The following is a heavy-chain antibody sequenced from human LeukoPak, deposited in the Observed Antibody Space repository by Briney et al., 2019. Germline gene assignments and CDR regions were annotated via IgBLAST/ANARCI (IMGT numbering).Heavy chain of an antibody. Sequence: GGSLRLSCAASGFTFSISAMSWVRQAPGKGLEWVSGISDSGGSTFYADSVKGRFTISRDNSKNILYLQMNSLRADDTAVYYCAKVSESNYDIFTGYYTPYYFDYWGQGTLVTVSS. J-gene: IGHJ4*02. V-gene: IGHV3-23*01. D-gene: IGHD3-9*01. CDR2: ISDSGGST. CDR1: GFTFSISA. CDR3: AKVSESNYDIFTGYYTPYYFDY.